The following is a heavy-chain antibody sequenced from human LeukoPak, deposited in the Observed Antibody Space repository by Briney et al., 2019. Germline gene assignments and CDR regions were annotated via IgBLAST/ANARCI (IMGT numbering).Heavy chain of an antibody. CDR1: GFTVSSNY. V-gene: IGHV3-66*01. J-gene: IGHJ4*02. CDR2: IYSGGST. Sequence: GGSLRLSCAASGFTVSSNYMSWVRQAPGKGLEWVSVIYSGGSTYYADSVKGRFTISRDNSKNTLCLQMNSLRAEDTAVYYCARDGVTGDYFDYWGQGTLVTVSS. CDR3: ARDGVTGDYFDY. D-gene: IGHD2-21*02.